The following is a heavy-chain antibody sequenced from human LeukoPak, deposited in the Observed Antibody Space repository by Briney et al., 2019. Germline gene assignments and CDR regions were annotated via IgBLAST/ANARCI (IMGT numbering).Heavy chain of an antibody. CDR3: AKAVTMIVVVIFDAFDI. Sequence: GGSLRLSCAASGFTVSSNYMSWVRQAPGKGLEWVSVIYSGGNTYYADSVKGRFTISRDNSKNTLYLQMNSLRAEDTAVYYCAKAVTMIVVVIFDAFDIWGQGTMVTVSS. CDR2: IYSGGNT. J-gene: IGHJ3*02. CDR1: GFTVSSNY. D-gene: IGHD3-22*01. V-gene: IGHV3-66*01.